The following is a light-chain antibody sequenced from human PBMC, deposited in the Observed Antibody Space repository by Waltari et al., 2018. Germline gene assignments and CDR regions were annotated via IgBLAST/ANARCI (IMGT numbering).Light chain of an antibody. V-gene: IGLV2-23*02. CDR2: EVS. J-gene: IGLJ2*01. Sequence: QSALTQPASVSGSPGQSITIPCPGTSSDVGSYNLVSWYQQHPGKAPKLMIYEVSRRPSGVSNRFSGSKSGNTASLTISGLQAEDESDYYCCSYAGSNTPMVFGGGTKLTVL. CDR1: SSDVGSYNL. CDR3: CSYAGSNTPMV.